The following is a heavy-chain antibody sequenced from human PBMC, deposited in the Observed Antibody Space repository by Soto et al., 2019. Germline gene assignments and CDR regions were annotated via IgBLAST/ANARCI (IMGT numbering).Heavy chain of an antibody. Sequence: GASVKVSCKASGGTFSSYTISWVRQAPGQGLEWMGRIIPILGIANYAQKFQGRVTITADKSTSTAYMELSSLRSEDTAVYYCARDNGDSYYYYYYMDGWGKGTTVTVSS. D-gene: IGHD4-17*01. J-gene: IGHJ6*03. CDR1: GGTFSSYT. CDR3: ARDNGDSYYYYYYMDG. CDR2: IIPILGIA. V-gene: IGHV1-69*04.